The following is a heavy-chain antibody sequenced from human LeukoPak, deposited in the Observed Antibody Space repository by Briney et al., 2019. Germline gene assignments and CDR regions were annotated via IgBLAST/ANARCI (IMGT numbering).Heavy chain of an antibody. Sequence: SETLSLTCTVSGGSIGSSSYYWGWIRQPPGKGLEWIGSIYYSGSIYYNPSLKSRVIISVDTSKNQFSLKLSSVTAADTAVYYCARAVSRYSNFAYYYYYIDVWGKGTTVTVSS. V-gene: IGHV4-39*07. D-gene: IGHD4-11*01. J-gene: IGHJ6*03. CDR2: IYYSGSI. CDR1: GGSIGSSSYY. CDR3: ARAVSRYSNFAYYYYYIDV.